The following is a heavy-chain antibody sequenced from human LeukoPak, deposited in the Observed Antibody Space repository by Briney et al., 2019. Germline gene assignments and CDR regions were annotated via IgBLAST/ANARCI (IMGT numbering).Heavy chain of an antibody. V-gene: IGHV3-23*01. D-gene: IGHD2-2*01. Sequence: GGSLRLSCTTSGFTFSNYWMTWVRQAPGKGLEWVSAISGSGGSTYYADSVKGRFTISRDNAKNSLYLQMNTLRAEDTAVYYCVRRPGSPYCTSSTCKPKFDPWGQGTLVTVSS. CDR2: ISGSGGST. CDR1: GFTFSNYW. J-gene: IGHJ5*02. CDR3: VRRPGSPYCTSSTCKPKFDP.